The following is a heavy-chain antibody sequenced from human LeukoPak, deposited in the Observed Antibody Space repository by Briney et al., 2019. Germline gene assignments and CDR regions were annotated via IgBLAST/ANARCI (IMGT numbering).Heavy chain of an antibody. J-gene: IGHJ4*02. CDR1: GGSISSYY. CDR3: ARSSRREYYFDY. V-gene: IGHV4-59*01. D-gene: IGHD3-10*01. CDR2: IYYSGSN. Sequence: SETLSLTCTASGGSISSYYWSWVRQPPGKGLEWIGYIYYSGSNNYNPSLKSRVTISVDTSKNQFSLKLSSVTAADTAVYYCARSSRREYYFDYWGQGTLVTVSS.